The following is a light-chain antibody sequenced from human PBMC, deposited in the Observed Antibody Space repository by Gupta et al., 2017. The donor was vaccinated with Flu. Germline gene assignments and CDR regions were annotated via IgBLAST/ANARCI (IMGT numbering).Light chain of an antibody. CDR1: QSVSSY. Sequence: EIVLTQSPATLSLSPGERATHSCRASQSVSSYLAWYQQKPGQAPRLLIYDASNRATGIPARFSGSGSGTDFTLTISRLEPEDFAVYYCQQRSNWPLTFGQGTRLEIK. V-gene: IGKV3-11*01. CDR3: QQRSNWPLT. CDR2: DAS. J-gene: IGKJ5*01.